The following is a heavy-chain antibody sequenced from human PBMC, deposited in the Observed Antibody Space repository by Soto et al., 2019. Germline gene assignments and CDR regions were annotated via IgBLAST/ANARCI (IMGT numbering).Heavy chain of an antibody. CDR2: ISAYNGNT. J-gene: IGHJ6*02. CDR1: GYTFTSYG. Sequence: QVQLVQSGAEVKKPGASVKVSCKASGYTFTSYGCSWVRQAPGQGLEWMGWISAYNGNTNYAQKLQGRVTMTTDTSTGTAYMELRSLRADDTAVYYCARDGRRGYCSGGTCPYGMDVWGQGTTVTVSS. CDR3: ARDGRRGYCSGGTCPYGMDV. V-gene: IGHV1-18*01. D-gene: IGHD2-15*01.